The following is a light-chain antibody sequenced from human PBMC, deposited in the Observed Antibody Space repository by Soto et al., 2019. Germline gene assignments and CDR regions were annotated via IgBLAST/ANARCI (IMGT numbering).Light chain of an antibody. CDR1: QSVSSY. CDR2: DAS. CDR3: QQRSSWPPGYT. Sequence: EIVLTQSPATLSLSPGERATLSYRASQSVSSYLARYQQKPGQAPRLLIYDASNRATGIPARFSGSGSGTDCTLTISSLEPEDFAVYYCQQRSSWPPGYTFGQGTKLEIK. J-gene: IGKJ2*01. V-gene: IGKV3-11*01.